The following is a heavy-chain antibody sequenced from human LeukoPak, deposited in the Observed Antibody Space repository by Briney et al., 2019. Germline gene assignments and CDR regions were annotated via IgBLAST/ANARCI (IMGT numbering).Heavy chain of an antibody. D-gene: IGHD6-13*01. Sequence: PGGSLRLSCAASGFTFSSYWMHWVRQAPGKGLVWVSRINSDGSRTIYADAVKGRFTVSRDNAKNTLYLQMNSLRAEDTAVYYCTTTRLADAFYFDYGGQGTLVTVSS. CDR3: TTTRLADAFYFDY. J-gene: IGHJ4*02. V-gene: IGHV3-74*01. CDR2: INSDGSRT. CDR1: GFTFSSYW.